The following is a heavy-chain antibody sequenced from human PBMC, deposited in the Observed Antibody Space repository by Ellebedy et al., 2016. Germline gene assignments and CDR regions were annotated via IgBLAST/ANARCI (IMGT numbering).Heavy chain of an antibody. Sequence: GGSLRLSCAASGFNVGSNYMSWVRQAPGKGLEWVSLIYSGGNTDYADSVKGRFTISRDNSKNTLYLQLNTLRAEDTALYYCAQDSLLSVSYRAHYWGQGTLVTVSS. CDR3: AQDSLLSVSYRAHY. V-gene: IGHV3-53*01. D-gene: IGHD1-26*01. CDR1: GFNVGSNY. CDR2: IYSGGNT. J-gene: IGHJ4*02.